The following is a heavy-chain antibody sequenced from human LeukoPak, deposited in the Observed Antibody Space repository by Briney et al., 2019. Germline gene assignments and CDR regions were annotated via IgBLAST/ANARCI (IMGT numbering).Heavy chain of an antibody. D-gene: IGHD6-13*01. CDR2: IIPIFGTA. CDR1: GGTFSSYA. CDR3: ASRSGIAAAGTDY. V-gene: IGHV1-69*05. Sequence: SVKVSCKASGGTFSSYAISWVRQAPGQGLEWMGRIIPIFGTANYAQKFQGRVTITTDESTSTAYMELSSLRSEDTAVYYCASRSGIAAAGTDYWGQGTLVTLSS. J-gene: IGHJ4*02.